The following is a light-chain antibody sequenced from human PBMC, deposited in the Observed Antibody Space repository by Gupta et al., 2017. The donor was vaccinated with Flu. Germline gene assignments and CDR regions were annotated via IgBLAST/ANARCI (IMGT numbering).Light chain of an antibody. CDR2: ENH. CDR3: GTWDAGPRGV. V-gene: IGLV1-51*01. CDR1: SSDMGNHD. Sequence: QKVTISCAGTSSDMGNHDVSWYKHVPGTAPRLLISENHKRPSGIPDRISASKAGTSATLDISGLQTGDEADYYCGTWDAGPRGVFGGGTRLTVV. J-gene: IGLJ2*01.